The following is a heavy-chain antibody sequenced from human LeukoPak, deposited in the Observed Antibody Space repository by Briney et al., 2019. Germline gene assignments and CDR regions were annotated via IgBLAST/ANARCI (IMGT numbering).Heavy chain of an antibody. CDR1: GGTFSSTT. J-gene: IGHJ4*02. Sequence: GASVKVSCKASGGTFSSTTINWVRQAPGQGLEWMGRITPIFRTPNYAQKFQGRVTITAVESMSTAYMELSSLRSEDTAVYYCARGGGWGLKDYWGQGTLVTVSS. CDR2: ITPIFRTP. CDR3: ARGGGWGLKDY. D-gene: IGHD7-27*01. V-gene: IGHV1-69*15.